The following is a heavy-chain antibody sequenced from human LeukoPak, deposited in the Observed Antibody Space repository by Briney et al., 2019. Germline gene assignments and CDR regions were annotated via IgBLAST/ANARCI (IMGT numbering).Heavy chain of an antibody. V-gene: IGHV1-2*02. D-gene: IGHD5-18*01. CDR2: INPNSGGT. CDR3: ASSWIQLWRVDY. CDR1: GYTFTGYY. J-gene: IGHJ4*02. Sequence: ASVKGSCKASGYTFTGYYMHWVRQAPGQGLEWMGWINPNSGGTNYAQKFQGRVTMTRDTSISSAYMELSRLRSDDTAVYYCASSWIQLWRVDYWGQGTLVTASS.